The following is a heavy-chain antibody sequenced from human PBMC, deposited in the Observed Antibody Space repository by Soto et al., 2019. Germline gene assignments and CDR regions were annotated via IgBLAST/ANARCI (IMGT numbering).Heavy chain of an antibody. V-gene: IGHV4-31*03. CDR1: GCSISSGSYH. Sequence: SETLSLTCTVAGCSISSGSYHWSWIRQHPGKGLEWIGNIYYSGSSYYNPSLKSRATISIDTSKDQFSLRLGSVTAADTAVYYCARVEGSSYYFRHDCWGRGTLVTVSS. D-gene: IGHD1-26*01. CDR3: ARVEGSSYYFRHDC. CDR2: IYYSGSS. J-gene: IGHJ4*02.